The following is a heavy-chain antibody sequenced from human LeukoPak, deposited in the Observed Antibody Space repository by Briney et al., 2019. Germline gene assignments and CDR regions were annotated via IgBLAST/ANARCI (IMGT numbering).Heavy chain of an antibody. CDR2: INSDGSDT. J-gene: IGHJ6*03. V-gene: IGHV3-74*01. CDR1: GFTFSTYW. Sequence: PGGSLRLSCAASGFTFSTYWMHWVRQAPGKGLVWVSRINSDGSDTSYADSVKGRFTISRDNSKNTLYLQMNSLRAEDTAIYYCAKNGDRGAYCTGGTCYPYFYYYMDVWGKGTTVTI. CDR3: AKNGDRGAYCTGGTCYPYFYYYMDV. D-gene: IGHD2-15*01.